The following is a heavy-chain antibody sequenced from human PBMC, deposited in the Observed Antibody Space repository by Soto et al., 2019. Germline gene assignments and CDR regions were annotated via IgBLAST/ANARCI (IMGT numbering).Heavy chain of an antibody. V-gene: IGHV3-33*01. CDR2: IWYDGSNK. D-gene: IGHD3-22*01. CDR3: ARAGYYDSSGYLYYFDY. J-gene: IGHJ4*02. Sequence: GGSLRLSCAASGFTFSSYGMHWVRQAPGKGLEWVAVIWYDGSNKYYADSVKGRFTISRDNSKNTLYLQMNSLRAEDTAVYYCARAGYYDSSGYLYYFDYWGQGTLVTVSS. CDR1: GFTFSSYG.